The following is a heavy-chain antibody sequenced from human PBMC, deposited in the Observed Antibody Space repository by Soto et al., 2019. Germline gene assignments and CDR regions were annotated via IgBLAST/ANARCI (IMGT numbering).Heavy chain of an antibody. CDR2: IWYDGSNK. Sequence: GGSLRLSCAASGFTFSSYGMHWVRQAPGKGLEWVAVIWYDGSNKYYADSVKGRFTISRDNSKNTLYLQMNSLGAEDTAVYYCARYYGSGRRRDYYYYMDVWGKGTTVTVSS. V-gene: IGHV3-33*01. J-gene: IGHJ6*03. D-gene: IGHD3-10*01. CDR3: ARYYGSGRRRDYYYYMDV. CDR1: GFTFSSYG.